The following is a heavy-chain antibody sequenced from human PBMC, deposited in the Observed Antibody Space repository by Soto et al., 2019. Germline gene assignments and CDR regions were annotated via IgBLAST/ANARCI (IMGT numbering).Heavy chain of an antibody. D-gene: IGHD3-22*01. V-gene: IGHV3-30-3*01. Sequence: GGSLRLSCAASGFTFSSYAMHWVRQAPGKGLEWVAVISYDGSNKYYADSVKCRFTISRDNSKNTLYLQMNSLRAEDTAVYYCARDPSYYYDTSGPAGYYYGMDVWGQGTTVTVSS. CDR1: GFTFSSYA. J-gene: IGHJ6*02. CDR3: ARDPSYYYDTSGPAGYYYGMDV. CDR2: ISYDGSNK.